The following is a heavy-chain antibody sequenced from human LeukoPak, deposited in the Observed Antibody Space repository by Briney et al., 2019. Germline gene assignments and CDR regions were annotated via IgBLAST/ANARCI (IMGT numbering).Heavy chain of an antibody. Sequence: SQTLSLTCTLAGASIGSQYWSWIRQPPGNGLEWIGYILYVGSTNYNTSLKSRVTISVDTSKNQFSLKLNSVTAADRAVYYCARDYYYSRGEAFDIGGEGTRVTVP. CDR1: GASIGSQY. V-gene: IGHV4-59*11. J-gene: IGHJ3*02. CDR2: ILYVGST. CDR3: ARDYYYSRGEAFDI. D-gene: IGHD3-10*02.